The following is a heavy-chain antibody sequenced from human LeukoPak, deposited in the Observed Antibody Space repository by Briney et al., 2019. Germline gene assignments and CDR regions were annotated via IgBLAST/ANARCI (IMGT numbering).Heavy chain of an antibody. V-gene: IGHV3-74*01. CDR2: INPDGSRT. D-gene: IGHD1-26*01. CDR3: SWDHTGKEDI. CDR1: GSTFSNYW. J-gene: IGHJ3*02. Sequence: RPGGSLRLSCAASGSTFSNYWMHWVRQAPGKGLVWVSRINPDGSRTDYADSVAGRFTISRDNAKNTLYLQMNSLRVEDTAVYYCSWDHTGKEDIWGQGTVVTVSS.